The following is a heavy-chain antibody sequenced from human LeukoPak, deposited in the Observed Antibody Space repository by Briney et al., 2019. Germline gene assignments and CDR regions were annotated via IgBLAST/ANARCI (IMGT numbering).Heavy chain of an antibody. D-gene: IGHD6-19*01. V-gene: IGHV3-21*04. CDR2: ISSSSSYI. J-gene: IGHJ4*02. CDR1: GFTFSSYS. Sequence: GGSLRLSCAASGFTFSSYSMNWVRQAPGKGLEWVSSISSSSSYIYYADSVKSRFTISRDNAKNSLYLQMNSLRAEDTAVYYCAGLRSSGWYDYWGQGTLVTVSS. CDR3: AGLRSSGWYDY.